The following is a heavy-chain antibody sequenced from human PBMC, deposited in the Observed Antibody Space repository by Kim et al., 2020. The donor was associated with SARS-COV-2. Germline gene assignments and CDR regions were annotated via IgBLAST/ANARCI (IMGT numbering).Heavy chain of an antibody. V-gene: IGHV7-4-1*02. J-gene: IGHJ5*02. CDR1: GYTGYSFTTYS. D-gene: IGHD6-25*01. CDR2: INTKTGTP. CDR3: ARGASSGHNWFDP. Sequence: ASVKVSCKSFGYTGYSFTTYSISWVRLAPGQGLQWMGWINTKTGTPSYAQGFTGRFVFSLDTSINTAYLQITTLRAEDTAVYYCARGASSGHNWFDPWGQGTLVTVSS.